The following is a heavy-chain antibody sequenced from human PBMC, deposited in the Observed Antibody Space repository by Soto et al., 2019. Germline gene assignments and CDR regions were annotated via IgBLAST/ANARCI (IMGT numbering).Heavy chain of an antibody. V-gene: IGHV3-7*03. CDR1: GFTFSSYW. CDR2: IKEDGSEK. D-gene: IGHD3-16*01. CDR3: VRVGRLGGY. Sequence: GGSLRLSCAASGFTFSSYWMSWVRQAPGKGLEWVANIKEDGSEKYYVDSVKGRFTISRDNAKNSLFLQMNSLKAEDTAVYYCVRVGRLGGYWGQGTLVTVSS. J-gene: IGHJ4*01.